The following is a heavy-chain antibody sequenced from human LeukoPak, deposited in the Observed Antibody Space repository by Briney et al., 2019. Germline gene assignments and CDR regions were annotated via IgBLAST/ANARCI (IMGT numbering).Heavy chain of an antibody. Sequence: GGSLRLSCTASGVSFDGHWMNWVRQTPGKGLEWVANIKFDGSEKYYVDSVKGRFTISRDNAKNSLYLQMNSLRAEDTAVYYCARGYYYGSGSYYKGSDYYYYGMDVWGQGTTVTVSS. CDR2: IKFDGSEK. CDR3: ARGYYYGSGSYYKGSDYYYYGMDV. D-gene: IGHD3-10*01. J-gene: IGHJ6*02. V-gene: IGHV3-7*02. CDR1: GVSFDGHW.